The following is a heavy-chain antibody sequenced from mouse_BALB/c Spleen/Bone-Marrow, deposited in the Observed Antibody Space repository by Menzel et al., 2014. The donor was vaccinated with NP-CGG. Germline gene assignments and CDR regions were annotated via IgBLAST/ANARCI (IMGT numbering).Heavy chain of an antibody. J-gene: IGHJ3*01. Sequence: QVQLQQSGPGLVQPSQSLSITCTVSGFSLTSYGVHWVRPPPGKGLEWLGVIWRGGSTDYNAAFISRLSISKDNSKSQVFFKMNSLQADDTAIYYCARRYDYDGAWFAYWGQGTLVTVSA. D-gene: IGHD2-4*01. CDR3: ARRYDYDGAWFAY. V-gene: IGHV2-4*02. CDR1: GFSLTSYG. CDR2: IWRGGST.